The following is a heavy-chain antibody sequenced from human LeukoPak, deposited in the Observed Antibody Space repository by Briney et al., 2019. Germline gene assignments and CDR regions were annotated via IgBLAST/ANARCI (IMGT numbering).Heavy chain of an antibody. CDR1: GYTFNDYS. Sequence: ASVKVSCKASGYTFNDYSINWVRQAPGQGLEWMGWINTNSGNPTYAQTFTGRFVFSWDTSVSTTYLQISGLKTDDTAVYYCARDRGNGFDFWGQGTLVTVSS. CDR3: ARDRGNGFDF. V-gene: IGHV7-4-1*02. J-gene: IGHJ4*02. D-gene: IGHD1-1*01. CDR2: INTNSGNP.